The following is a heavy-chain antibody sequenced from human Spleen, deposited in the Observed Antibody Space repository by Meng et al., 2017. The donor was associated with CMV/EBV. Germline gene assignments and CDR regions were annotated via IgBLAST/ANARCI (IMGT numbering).Heavy chain of an antibody. V-gene: IGHV3-33*03. CDR2: IWYDGSNK. CDR1: GFTFSSYG. J-gene: IGHJ6*02. CDR3: SKSNPPYSDIWRGYASRHGMDV. Sequence: GESLKISCAASGFTFSSYGMHWVRQAPGKGLEWVAVIWYDGSNKYYADSVKGRFTISRDNDKNSLYLQMNTLRAEDTSLYFCSKSNPPYSDIWRGYASRHGMDVWGQGTSVTVSS. D-gene: IGHD3/OR15-3a*01.